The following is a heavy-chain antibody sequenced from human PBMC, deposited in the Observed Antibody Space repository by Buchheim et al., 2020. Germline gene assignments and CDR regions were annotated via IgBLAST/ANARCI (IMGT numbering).Heavy chain of an antibody. D-gene: IGHD3-16*01. CDR1: GFTFSSYG. CDR2: ISYDGSDI. J-gene: IGHJ6*03. CDR3: AKDGGLVENYYYYYMDV. V-gene: IGHV3-30*18. Sequence: QVQLVESGGGVVQPGRSLRLSCAASGFTFSSYGMHWVRQAPGKGLEWVAIISYDGSDIYYADSMKGRFTISRDNSKNTLYLQMNSLRAEDTAVYYCAKDGGLVENYYYYYMDVWGKGTT.